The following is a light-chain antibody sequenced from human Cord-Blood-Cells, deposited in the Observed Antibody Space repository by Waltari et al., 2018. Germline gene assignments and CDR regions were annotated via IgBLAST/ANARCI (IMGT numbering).Light chain of an antibody. CDR3: QQYGSSPFT. Sequence: IALPQSPGTLTLSPGYRAILSCRASQSVSSSYLAWDQQKPGQAPRLLIYGASSRATGIPDRFSGSGSGTDFTLTISRLEPEDFAVYYCQQYGSSPFTFGPGTKVDIK. CDR1: QSVSSSY. J-gene: IGKJ3*01. CDR2: GAS. V-gene: IGKV3-20*01.